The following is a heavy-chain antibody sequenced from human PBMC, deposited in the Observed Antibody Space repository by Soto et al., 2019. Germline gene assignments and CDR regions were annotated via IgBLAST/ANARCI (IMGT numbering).Heavy chain of an antibody. CDR3: ARDISSWYSGVHWFDP. D-gene: IGHD6-13*01. Sequence: EVQLVESGGGLVQPGGSLRLSCAASGFTFSSYSMNWVRQAPGKGLEWVSYISSSSSTIYYADSVKGRFTISRDNAKNSLYLQMNSRRDEDTAVYYCARDISSWYSGVHWFDPWGQGTLVTVSS. CDR1: GFTFSSYS. J-gene: IGHJ5*02. CDR2: ISSSSSTI. V-gene: IGHV3-48*02.